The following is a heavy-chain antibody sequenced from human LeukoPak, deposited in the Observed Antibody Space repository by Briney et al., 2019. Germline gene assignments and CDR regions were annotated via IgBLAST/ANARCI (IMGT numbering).Heavy chain of an antibody. CDR2: SRNKANSYLT. D-gene: IGHD1-26*01. CDR1: GSTFSDHY. Sequence: PGGSLRLSCAVSGSTFSDHYLDWVRQAPGKGLEWVGRSRNKANSYLTDYAASAKGRFTVSRDASKNSFYLQMNSLKTEDTAVYYCAITYSWIWGQGTPVTVSS. CDR3: AITYSWI. J-gene: IGHJ4*02. V-gene: IGHV3-72*01.